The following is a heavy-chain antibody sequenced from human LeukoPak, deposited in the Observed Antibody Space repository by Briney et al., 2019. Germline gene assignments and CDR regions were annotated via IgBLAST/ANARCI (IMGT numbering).Heavy chain of an antibody. CDR1: GGSIRSYY. V-gene: IGHV4-39*01. D-gene: IGHD4-17*01. J-gene: IGHJ3*02. CDR3: ARLNRPYCDYGDAFDI. Sequence: PSETLSLTCTVSGGSIRSYYWSWLRQPPGKGLEWIGSLYYSGSTYYNPSLKSLVTLSVDTSKNQFTLKLSSVTAADTAVYSCARLNRPYCDYGDAFDIWGQGTMVTVSS. CDR2: LYYSGST.